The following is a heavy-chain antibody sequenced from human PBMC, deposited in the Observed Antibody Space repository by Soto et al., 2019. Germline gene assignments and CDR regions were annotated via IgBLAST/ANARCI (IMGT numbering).Heavy chain of an antibody. Sequence: SETLSLTCTVSGGSISSGGYYWSWIRQHPGKGLEWIGYIYYSGSTYYNPSPKSRVTISVDTSKNQFSLKLSSVTAADTAVYYCARDVRSSSTSCLWDYYGMDVWGQGTTVTVSS. CDR1: GGSISSGGYY. J-gene: IGHJ6*02. V-gene: IGHV4-31*03. CDR3: ARDVRSSSTSCLWDYYGMDV. D-gene: IGHD2-2*01. CDR2: IYYSGST.